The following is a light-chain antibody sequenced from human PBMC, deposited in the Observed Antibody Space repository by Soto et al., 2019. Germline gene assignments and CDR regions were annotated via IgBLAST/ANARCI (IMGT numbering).Light chain of an antibody. CDR2: KAS. CDR3: QHYRGYPGT. J-gene: IGKJ1*01. V-gene: IGKV1-5*03. Sequence: DIQMTQSPSTLSASVGDRVTITCRASQSISSWLAWYQQKPGKAPKLLIYKASSLETGVPSRFSGSGSGTEFTLTISSLQPDDFATYYCQHYRGYPGTLGQGTTVDIK. CDR1: QSISSW.